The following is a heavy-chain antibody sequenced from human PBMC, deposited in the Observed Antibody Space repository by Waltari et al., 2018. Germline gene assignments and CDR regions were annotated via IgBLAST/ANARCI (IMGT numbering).Heavy chain of an antibody. CDR2: IYSGGTT. V-gene: IGHV3-53*01. J-gene: IGHJ4*02. Sequence: EVELVESGGGLIQPGGSLRLSCAASGFTVSSNYMSWVRQPPGKGLEWVSVIYSGGTTYYADSVKGRFTISRDNSKNTLYLQLNSLRAEDTAVYYCGRGWFGEWTNWGQGTLVTVSS. CDR3: GRGWFGEWTN. CDR1: GFTVSSNY. D-gene: IGHD3-10*01.